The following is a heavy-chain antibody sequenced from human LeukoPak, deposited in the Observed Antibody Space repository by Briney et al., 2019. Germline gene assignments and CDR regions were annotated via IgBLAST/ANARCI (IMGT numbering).Heavy chain of an antibody. CDR2: ISSSSSYI. D-gene: IGHD3-10*01. CDR3: ARDRGLRFGEFPFDY. V-gene: IGHV3-21*01. CDR1: GFTFSSYS. J-gene: IGHJ4*02. Sequence: GGSLRLSCAASGFTFSSYSMNWVRQAPGKGLEWVSSISSSSSYIYYADSVKGRFTISRDNAKNSLFLQMNSLRADDTAVYYCARDRGLRFGEFPFDYWGQGTLVTVSS.